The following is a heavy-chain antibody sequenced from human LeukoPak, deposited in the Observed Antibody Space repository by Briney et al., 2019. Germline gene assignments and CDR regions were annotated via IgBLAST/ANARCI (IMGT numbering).Heavy chain of an antibody. Sequence: GGSLRLSCAASGFTFTNYVMSWVRQPPGKGLEWVSTITGSGGTTYYADSVKGRFTISRDNSKNTLYLQMNSLRAEDTAVYYCARDGMVRGVIVPDAFDIWGQGTMVTVSS. CDR3: ARDGMVRGVIVPDAFDI. D-gene: IGHD3-10*01. CDR2: ITGSGGTT. V-gene: IGHV3-23*01. CDR1: GFTFTNYV. J-gene: IGHJ3*02.